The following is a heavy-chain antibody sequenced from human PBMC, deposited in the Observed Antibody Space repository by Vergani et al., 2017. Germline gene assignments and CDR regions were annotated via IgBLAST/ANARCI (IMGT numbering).Heavy chain of an antibody. CDR3: ARRRVVVAATRGRQYAFDI. J-gene: IGHJ3*02. Sequence: QVQLVQSGAEVKKPGSSVKVSCKASGGTFSSYAISWVRQAPGQGLEWMGGIIPIFGTANYAQKFQGRVTITADESTSTDYMELSSLRSEDTAVYYCARRRVVVAATRGRQYAFDIWGQGTMVTVSS. CDR2: IIPIFGTA. CDR1: GGTFSSYA. V-gene: IGHV1-69*01. D-gene: IGHD2-15*01.